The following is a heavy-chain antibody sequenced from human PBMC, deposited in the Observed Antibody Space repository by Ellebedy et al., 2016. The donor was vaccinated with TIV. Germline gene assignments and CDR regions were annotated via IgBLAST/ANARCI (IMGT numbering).Heavy chain of an antibody. CDR1: GFTFSNAW. Sequence: GESLKISCAASGFTFSNAWMNWVRQAPGKGLEWVGRIKSKTDGGTTDYAAPVKGRFTISRDDSKNTLYLQMNSLKTEDTAVYYCTTGTDGSGRGNGMDVWGQGTTVTVSS. V-gene: IGHV3-15*07. J-gene: IGHJ6*02. CDR3: TTGTDGSGRGNGMDV. D-gene: IGHD3-10*01. CDR2: IKSKTDGGTT.